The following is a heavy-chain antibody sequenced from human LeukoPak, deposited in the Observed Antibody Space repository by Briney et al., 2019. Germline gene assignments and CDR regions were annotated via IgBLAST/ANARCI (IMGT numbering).Heavy chain of an antibody. D-gene: IGHD3-22*01. V-gene: IGHV3-23*01. Sequence: PGGSLRLSCAASGFTFSSYAMSWVRQAPGKGLEWVSVISGSGVTTNYADSVKGRFTISRDNSKNTLYLQMNNLRADDTAVYYCTKDLTIQIWLLGFDSWGQGTLVTVAS. J-gene: IGHJ4*02. CDR2: ISGSGVTT. CDR1: GFTFSSYA. CDR3: TKDLTIQIWLLGFDS.